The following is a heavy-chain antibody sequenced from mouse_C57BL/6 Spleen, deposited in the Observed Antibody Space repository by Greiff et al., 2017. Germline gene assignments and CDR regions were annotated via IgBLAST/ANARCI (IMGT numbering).Heavy chain of an antibody. D-gene: IGHD1-1*01. J-gene: IGHJ4*01. V-gene: IGHV1-74*01. CDR1: GYTFTSYW. CDR2: IHPSDRDT. CDR3: ASRTTVVAGDYDMDY. Sequence: VQLQQPGAELVKPGASVKVSCKASGYTFTSYWMPWVKQRPGQGLEWIGRIHPSDRDTNYNKKFKGKATLTVDTSSSTAYMQLSSLTSEDSAVYYCASRTTVVAGDYDMDYWGQGTSVTVSS.